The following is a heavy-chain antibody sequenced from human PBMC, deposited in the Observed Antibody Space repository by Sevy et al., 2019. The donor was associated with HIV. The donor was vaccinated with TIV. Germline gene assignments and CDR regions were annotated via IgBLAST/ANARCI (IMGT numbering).Heavy chain of an antibody. J-gene: IGHJ4*02. V-gene: IGHV3-30*04. CDR2: ISHDEILK. CDR3: ARDLPHLRPWERSRGSDY. CDR1: GFTFSSYA. Sequence: GGSLRLSCAASGFTFSSYALHWFRQAPGKGLEWVAVISHDEILKEYADSVKGRFTISRDSSKNTIYLEMNSLRPEDTAVYYGARDLPHLRPWERSRGSDYWGQGTLVTVSS. D-gene: IGHD3-16*01.